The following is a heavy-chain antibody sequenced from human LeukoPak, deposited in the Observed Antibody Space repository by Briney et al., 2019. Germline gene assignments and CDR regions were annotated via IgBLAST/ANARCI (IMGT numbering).Heavy chain of an antibody. J-gene: IGHJ6*02. CDR3: AKEEGSSWFSMAYYYYGMDV. CDR1: GFTFSSYG. V-gene: IGHV3-30*18. CDR2: ISYDGSNK. Sequence: GGSLRLSCAASGFTFSSYGMHWVRQAPGKGLEWVAVISYDGSNKYYADSVKGRFTISRDNSKNTLYLQMNSLRAEDTAVYYCAKEEGSSWFSMAYYYYGMDVWGQGPTVTVSS. D-gene: IGHD6-13*01.